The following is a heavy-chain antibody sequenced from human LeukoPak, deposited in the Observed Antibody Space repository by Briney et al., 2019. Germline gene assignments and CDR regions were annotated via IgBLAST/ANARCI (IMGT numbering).Heavy chain of an antibody. J-gene: IGHJ6*03. V-gene: IGHV1-2*02. CDR3: ARDSKAVAGSGNYYYYMDV. D-gene: IGHD6-19*01. CDR1: GYTFTGYY. Sequence: ASVKVSXKASGYTFTGYYMHWVRQAPGQGLEWMGWINPNSGGTNYAQKFQGRVTMTRDTSISTAYMELSRLRSDDTAVYYCARDSKAVAGSGNYYYYMDVWGKGTTVTVSS. CDR2: INPNSGGT.